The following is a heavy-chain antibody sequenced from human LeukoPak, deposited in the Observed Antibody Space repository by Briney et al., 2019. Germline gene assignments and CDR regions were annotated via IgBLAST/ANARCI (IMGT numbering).Heavy chain of an antibody. CDR1: GFSFSSYG. Sequence: PGRSLRLSCAASGFSFSSYGMHWARQAPGKGLDWVAMIWYDGSIKYYADSVKGRFTISRDDSKNTLYLQMNSLRAEDTAVYYCAKETYNYDSSGYSFDYWGQGTLVTVSS. D-gene: IGHD3-22*01. CDR3: AKETYNYDSSGYSFDY. CDR2: IWYDGSIK. V-gene: IGHV3-33*06. J-gene: IGHJ4*02.